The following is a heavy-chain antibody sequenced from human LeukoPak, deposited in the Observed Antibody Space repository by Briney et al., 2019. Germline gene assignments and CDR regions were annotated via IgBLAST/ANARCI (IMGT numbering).Heavy chain of an antibody. CDR3: ASQTTRRLPIAVADYFDY. CDR1: GFTFSSYE. J-gene: IGHJ4*02. V-gene: IGHV3-21*01. Sequence: GGSLRLSCAASGFTFSSYEMNWVSQAPGKGLEWVSFISTSSSYIYYADSVKGRFTISRDNDRNSLYLQMNSLRPEDTAVYYCASQTTRRLPIAVADYFDYWGQGTLVTVSS. D-gene: IGHD6-19*01. CDR2: ISTSSSYI.